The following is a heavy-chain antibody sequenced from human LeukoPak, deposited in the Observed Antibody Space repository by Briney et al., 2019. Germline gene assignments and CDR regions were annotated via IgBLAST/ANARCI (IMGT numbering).Heavy chain of an antibody. V-gene: IGHV1-46*01. J-gene: IGHJ4*02. CDR2: INPGGDNT. CDR1: GYTFTNYY. D-gene: IGHD1-26*01. CDR3: ARGLREREPSFDY. Sequence: ASVKVSCTASGYTFTNYYMHWVRQAPGQGLEWMGLINPGGDNTNYAQNFQGRVTMTRNTSISTAYMELSSLRSEDTAVYYCARGLREREPSFDYWGQGTLVTVSS.